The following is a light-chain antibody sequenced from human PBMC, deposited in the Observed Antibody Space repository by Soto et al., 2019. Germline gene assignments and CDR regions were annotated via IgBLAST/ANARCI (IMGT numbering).Light chain of an antibody. V-gene: IGKV4-1*01. CDR2: WAS. Sequence: DLAMNQSPDSLGVSLGERATINCKSSQSVLYSSNNKNYLAWYQQKPGQPPKLLIYWASTRDSGVPDRFSGSGSGTDFTLTISRLEPEDFAVYFCQQYGSSPTTFGQGTKVDIK. J-gene: IGKJ1*01. CDR3: QQYGSSPTT. CDR1: QSVLYSSNNKNY.